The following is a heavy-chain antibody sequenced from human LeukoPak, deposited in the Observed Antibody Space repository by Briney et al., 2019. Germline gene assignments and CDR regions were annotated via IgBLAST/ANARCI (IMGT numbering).Heavy chain of an antibody. CDR1: GFTFTDAW. J-gene: IGHJ4*02. Sequence: GGSLRLSCAASGFTFTDAWVTWVRQAPGKGLEWVGRIESNSDGGATEYAAPVKGRFTISRDDSITTLYLQMNSLKTEDTAVYYCTTFWTGHFVVDYWGQGILVTVSS. CDR3: TTFWTGHFVVDY. D-gene: IGHD3/OR15-3a*01. CDR2: IESNSDGGAT. V-gene: IGHV3-15*04.